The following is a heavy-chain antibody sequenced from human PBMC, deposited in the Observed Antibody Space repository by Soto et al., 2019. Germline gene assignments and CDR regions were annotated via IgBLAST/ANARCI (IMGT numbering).Heavy chain of an antibody. Sequence: SETLSLTCTVSGGSISSGGYYWSWIRQHPGKGLEWIGYIYYSGSTYYNPSLKSRVTISVDTSKNQFSLKLSSVTAADTAVYYCARVRGNWFDPWGQGTLVTVSS. CDR2: IYYSGST. J-gene: IGHJ5*02. V-gene: IGHV4-31*03. CDR1: GGSISSGGYY. CDR3: ARVRGNWFDP.